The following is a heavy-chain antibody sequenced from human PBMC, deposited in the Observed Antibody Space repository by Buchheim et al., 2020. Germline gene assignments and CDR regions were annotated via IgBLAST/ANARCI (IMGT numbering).Heavy chain of an antibody. D-gene: IGHD2-2*01. Sequence: EVQLVESGGGLVQPGGSLRLSCAASGFTFSSYEMNWVRQAPGKGLEWVSYIRSSGSTTYYADSVKGRFTISRDNSNNSLYLQMNSLRAEDTAFYYCAREYCSSTSCSYFDYWGQGTL. V-gene: IGHV3-48*03. J-gene: IGHJ4*02. CDR2: IRSSGSTT. CDR3: AREYCSSTSCSYFDY. CDR1: GFTFSSYE.